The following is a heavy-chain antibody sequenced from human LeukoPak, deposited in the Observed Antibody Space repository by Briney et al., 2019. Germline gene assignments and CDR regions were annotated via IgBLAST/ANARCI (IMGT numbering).Heavy chain of an antibody. CDR3: ARGYDFWSGYNDY. J-gene: IGHJ4*02. D-gene: IGHD3-3*01. V-gene: IGHV1-2*02. CDR1: GYTFTNYD. Sequence: ASVKVSCKASGYTFTNYDINWVRQATGQGLEWMGWINPNSGGTNYAQKFQGRVTMTRDTSISTAYMELSRLRSDDTAVYYCARGYDFWSGYNDYWGQGTLVTVSS. CDR2: INPNSGGT.